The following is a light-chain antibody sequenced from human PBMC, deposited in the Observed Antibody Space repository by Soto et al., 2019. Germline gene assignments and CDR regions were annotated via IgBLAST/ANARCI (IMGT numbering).Light chain of an antibody. CDR2: GVS. J-gene: IGLJ1*01. Sequence: QSALTQPASVSGSPGQSITISCTGTSSDVGAYNYVSWYQQHPGEAPKLMIFGVSNRPSGVSNRFSGSKSGNTASLTISGLQAEDEDDYYCSSFSSSSTRYLLGTGTKLTVL. CDR1: SSDVGAYNY. CDR3: SSFSSSSTRYL. V-gene: IGLV2-14*01.